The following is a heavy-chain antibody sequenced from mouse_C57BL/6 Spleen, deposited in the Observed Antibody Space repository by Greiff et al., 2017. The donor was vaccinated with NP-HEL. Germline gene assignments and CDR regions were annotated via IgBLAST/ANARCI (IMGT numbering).Heavy chain of an antibody. CDR1: GYTFTSSG. D-gene: IGHD4-1*01. Sequence: QVQLQQSGAELARPGASVKLSCKASGYTFTSSGISWVKQRTGQGLEWIGEIYPRSGHTYYNEKFTGKATLTAAKSSSTAYMELRSLTSEDSAVYFCARSGTDWYFDVWGTGTTVTVSS. V-gene: IGHV1-81*01. CDR3: ARSGTDWYFDV. CDR2: IYPRSGHT. J-gene: IGHJ1*03.